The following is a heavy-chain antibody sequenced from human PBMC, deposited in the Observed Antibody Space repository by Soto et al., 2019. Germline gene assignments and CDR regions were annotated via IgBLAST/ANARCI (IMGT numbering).Heavy chain of an antibody. CDR3: AREAYGYSSG. J-gene: IGHJ4*02. CDR2: ISAYNGNT. Sequence: ASVKVSCKASGYTFSSFGISWVRRAPGQGLEWMGWISAYNGNTNYAQSLQGRVTMTTDTSTGTAYMELRSLRSDDTAVYYCAREAYGYSSGWGQGTLVTVSS. D-gene: IGHD6-19*01. CDR1: GYTFSSFG. V-gene: IGHV1-18*04.